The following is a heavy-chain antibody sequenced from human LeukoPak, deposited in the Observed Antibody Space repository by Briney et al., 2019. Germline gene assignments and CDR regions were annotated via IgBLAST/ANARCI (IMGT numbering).Heavy chain of an antibody. D-gene: IGHD1-26*01. J-gene: IGHJ4*02. CDR3: ARVIPISSGSYYYFDY. CDR1: GGSISSYY. V-gene: IGHV4-4*07. Sequence: PSETLSLTCTVSGGSISSYYWSWIRQPPGKGLEWIGRIYTSGSTNYNPSLKSRVTMSVDTSKNQFSLKLSSVTAADTAVYYCARVIPISSGSYYYFDYWGQGTLVTVSS. CDR2: IYTSGST.